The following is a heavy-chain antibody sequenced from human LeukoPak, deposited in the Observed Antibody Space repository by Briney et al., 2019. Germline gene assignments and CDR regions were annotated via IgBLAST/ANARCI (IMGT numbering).Heavy chain of an antibody. CDR1: GFNFNTFW. CDR2: IRDSGGST. Sequence: GGSLRLSCAASGFNFNTFWMTWVRQAPGKGLEWVSLIRDSGGSTYYADSVEGRFTISRDNSKNTLYLQMNSLKTDDTAVYYCVKGAYGSGTYSFDYWGQGTLVTVSS. D-gene: IGHD3-10*01. CDR3: VKGAYGSGTYSFDY. V-gene: IGHV3-23*01. J-gene: IGHJ4*02.